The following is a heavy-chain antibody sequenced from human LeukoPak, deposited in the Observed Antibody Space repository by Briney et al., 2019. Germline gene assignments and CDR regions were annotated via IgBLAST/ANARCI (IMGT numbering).Heavy chain of an antibody. CDR3: ARAASTNYNWFDP. J-gene: IGHJ5*02. V-gene: IGHV1-2*04. Sequence: GASVKVSCKASGYTFTGYYMHWVRQAPGQGLEWMGWINPNSGGTNYAQKFQGWVTMTRDTSISTAYMELSRLRSDDTAVYYCARAASTNYNWFDPWGQGTLVTVSS. CDR2: INPNSGGT. D-gene: IGHD1-1*01. CDR1: GYTFTGYY.